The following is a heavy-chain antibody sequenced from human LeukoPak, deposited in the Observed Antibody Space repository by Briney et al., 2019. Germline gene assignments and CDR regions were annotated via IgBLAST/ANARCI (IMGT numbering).Heavy chain of an antibody. D-gene: IGHD3-22*01. V-gene: IGHV3-48*01. CDR1: GFTVSSNY. CDR2: ISRSSSTI. Sequence: PGGSLRLSCAASGFTVSSNYMSWVRQAPGKGLEWVSYISRSSSTIYYADSVKGRFTISRDNAKNSLYLQMNSLRAEDTAVYYCARDRHYDSSVFNPWGQGTLVTVSS. CDR3: ARDRHYDSSVFNP. J-gene: IGHJ5*02.